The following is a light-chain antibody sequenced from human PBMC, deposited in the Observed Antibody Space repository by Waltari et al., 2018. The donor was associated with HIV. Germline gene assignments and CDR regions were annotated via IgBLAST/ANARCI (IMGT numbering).Light chain of an antibody. CDR2: GDN. CDR1: TSNLASDV. J-gene: IGLJ1*01. CDR3: AAWDARLNEYL. V-gene: IGLV1-44*01. Sequence: QSVLTQPHSASGTPAQRVILSCSGSTSNLASDVFTSYQQLPGPAPKLLIYGDNERPSGVPDRFSGSKSGASASLAISDLQSEDEAEYYCAAWDARLNEYLFGTGTKVTVL.